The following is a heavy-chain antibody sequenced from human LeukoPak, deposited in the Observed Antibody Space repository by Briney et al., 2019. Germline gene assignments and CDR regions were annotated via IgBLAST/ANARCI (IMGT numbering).Heavy chain of an antibody. CDR1: GYTFTDYY. J-gene: IGHJ4*02. CDR2: INPNSGGT. CDR3: ASPSYQTGTYYYFDY. V-gene: IGHV1-2*02. D-gene: IGHD1-26*01. Sequence: GASVKVSCKASGYTFTDYYIHWVRQAPGQGPEWMGWINPNSGGTNYAQKFQGRVTMTRDTSISAAYMELSSLRSDDTAVYYCASPSYQTGTYYYFDYWGQGTLVTVSS.